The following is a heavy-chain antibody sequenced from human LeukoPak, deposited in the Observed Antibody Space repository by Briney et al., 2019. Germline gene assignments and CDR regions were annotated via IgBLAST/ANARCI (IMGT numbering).Heavy chain of an antibody. CDR1: GGSVSSGSYY. Sequence: SETLSLTCTVSGGSVSSGSYYWSWIRQPPGKGLEWIGYIYYSGSTNYNPSLKSRDTKSVDTSKNQFSLKLSSVTAADTAVYYCARARSDITGTAFFDYWGQGTLVTVSS. V-gene: IGHV4-61*01. D-gene: IGHD1-20*01. J-gene: IGHJ4*02. CDR3: ARARSDITGTAFFDY. CDR2: IYYSGST.